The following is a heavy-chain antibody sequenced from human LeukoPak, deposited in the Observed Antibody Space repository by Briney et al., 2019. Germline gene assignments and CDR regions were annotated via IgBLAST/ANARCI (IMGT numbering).Heavy chain of an antibody. CDR2: INIRADET. J-gene: IGHJ4*02. V-gene: IGHV3-23*01. D-gene: IGHD2-15*01. CDR3: AKDYRSGGSCIDY. CDR1: GFTFSNYG. Sequence: GGSLRLSCAASGFTFSNYGMAWFRQAPGKGLEWVSTINIRADETHYADSVKGRFTISRDNSKSTLALQMTSLRVDDTAVYYCAKDYRSGGSCIDYWGQGTLVTVSS.